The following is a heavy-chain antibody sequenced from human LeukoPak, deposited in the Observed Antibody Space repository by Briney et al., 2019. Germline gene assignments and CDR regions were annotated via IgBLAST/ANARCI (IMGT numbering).Heavy chain of an antibody. V-gene: IGHV4-4*07. D-gene: IGHD3-10*01. CDR1: GGSFSGYY. CDR3: ARDGWFGSN. Sequence: SETLSLTCAVYGGSFSGYYWSWIRQPAGKGLEWIGRIYTSGSTNYNPSLKSRVTISVDKSKNQFSLKLSSVTAADTAVYYCARDGWFGSNWGQGTLVTVSS. J-gene: IGHJ4*02. CDR2: IYTSGST.